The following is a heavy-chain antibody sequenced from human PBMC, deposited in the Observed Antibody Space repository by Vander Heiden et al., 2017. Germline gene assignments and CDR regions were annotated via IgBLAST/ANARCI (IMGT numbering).Heavy chain of an antibody. V-gene: IGHV3-23*01. CDR3: AKPDRQWLTPDNWFDP. J-gene: IGHJ5*02. D-gene: IGHD6-19*01. Sequence: TISRDNSKNTLYLQMNSLRAEDTAVYYCAKPDRQWLTPDNWFDPWGQGTLVTVSS.